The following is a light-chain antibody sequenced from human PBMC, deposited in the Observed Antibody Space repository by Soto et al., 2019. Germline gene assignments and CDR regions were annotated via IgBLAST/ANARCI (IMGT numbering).Light chain of an antibody. CDR2: KTS. CDR3: QHWTDYSWT. Sequence: MTQSPATLSVSPGERATLSCRASQSVSGNLAWYQQKPGKAPNLLIYKTSSLESGVPSRFSGSGSGTEFTLTISSLQPDDFATYYCQHWTDYSWTFGQGTKVEVK. CDR1: QSVSGN. J-gene: IGKJ1*01. V-gene: IGKV1-5*03.